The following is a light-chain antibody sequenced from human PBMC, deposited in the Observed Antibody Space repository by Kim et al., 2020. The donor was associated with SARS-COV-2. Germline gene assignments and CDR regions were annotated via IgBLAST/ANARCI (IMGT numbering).Light chain of an antibody. Sequence: SGSPGKRATLSGRASQSVNSNLAWYQQKPGQAPRLLIYGASTRATGISARFSGSGSGTEFTLTISSLQSEDFAVYYCQQYHNWPPAFGQGTKLEI. V-gene: IGKV3-15*01. J-gene: IGKJ1*01. CDR3: QQYHNWPPA. CDR2: GAS. CDR1: QSVNSN.